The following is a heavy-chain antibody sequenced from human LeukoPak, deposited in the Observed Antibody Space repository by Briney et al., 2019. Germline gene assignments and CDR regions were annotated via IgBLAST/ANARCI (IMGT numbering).Heavy chain of an antibody. CDR2: ISSSGSTI. V-gene: IGHV3-11*01. J-gene: IGHJ4*02. D-gene: IGHD1-7*01. CDR3: ARDLLITGTTDVDY. Sequence: PRGSLRLSCAASGFTFSDYYMSWIRQAPGKGLEWVSYISSSGSTIYYADSVKGRFTISRDNAKNSLYLQMNSLRAEDTAVYYCARDLLITGTTDVDYWGQGTLVTVSS. CDR1: GFTFSDYY.